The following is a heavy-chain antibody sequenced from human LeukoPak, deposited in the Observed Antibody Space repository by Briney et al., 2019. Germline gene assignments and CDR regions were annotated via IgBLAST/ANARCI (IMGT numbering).Heavy chain of an antibody. CDR2: INHSGST. J-gene: IGHJ4*02. Sequence: SSETLSLTCAVYGGSFSGYYWSWIRQPPGKGLEWIGEINHSGSTNYNPSLKSRVTISVGTSKNQFSLKLSSVTAADTAVYYCARHQIDILTGYYPGGNDYWGQGTLVTVSS. CDR1: GGSFSGYY. D-gene: IGHD3-9*01. V-gene: IGHV4-34*01. CDR3: ARHQIDILTGYYPGGNDY.